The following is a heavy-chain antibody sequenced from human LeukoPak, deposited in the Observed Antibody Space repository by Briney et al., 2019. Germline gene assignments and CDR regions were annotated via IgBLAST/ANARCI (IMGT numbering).Heavy chain of an antibody. Sequence: GASVKVSCKASGCTFTSYDINWVRQATGQGLEWMGWMNPNSGNTGYAQKFQGRVTMTRNTSISTAYMGLSSLRSEDTAVYYCARSYNWGSRDDFDYWGQGTLVTVSS. J-gene: IGHJ4*02. CDR2: MNPNSGNT. D-gene: IGHD7-27*01. V-gene: IGHV1-8*01. CDR1: GCTFTSYD. CDR3: ARSYNWGSRDDFDY.